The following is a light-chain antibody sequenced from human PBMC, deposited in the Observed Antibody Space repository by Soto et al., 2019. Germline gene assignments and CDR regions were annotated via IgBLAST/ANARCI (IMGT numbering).Light chain of an antibody. CDR3: AAWDDRLNGWV. V-gene: IGLV1-44*01. Sequence: QSVVTQPPSASGTPGQRVSISGSGSNSNIGSNTVNWYQQVPGTAPKLLIYANNKRPSGVSDRFSGSKSGTSASLAISGLQSEDEADYYCAAWDDRLNGWVFGGGTKLTVL. J-gene: IGLJ3*02. CDR2: ANN. CDR1: NSNIGSNT.